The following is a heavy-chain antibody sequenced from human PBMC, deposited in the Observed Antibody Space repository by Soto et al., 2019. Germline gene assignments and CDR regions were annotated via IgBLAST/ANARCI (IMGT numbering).Heavy chain of an antibody. CDR1: GFTVSNNS. CDR2: IHSGGNT. Sequence: EVQLVESGGGLVQPGGALRLSCAASGFTVSNNSISWVRQAPGKGLGWVSVIHSGGNTYYADSVKGRFTISRDNSKNTLYLQMNSLRVEDTAVYYCARGGGGAPVDHWGQGTLVTVSS. CDR3: ARGGGGAPVDH. D-gene: IGHD3-10*01. J-gene: IGHJ4*02. V-gene: IGHV3-66*01.